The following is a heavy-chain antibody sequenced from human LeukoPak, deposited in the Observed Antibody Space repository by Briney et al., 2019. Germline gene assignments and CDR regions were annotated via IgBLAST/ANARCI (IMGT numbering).Heavy chain of an antibody. CDR3: ARSSDIVVVLAASPYYFDY. CDR1: GFTFDDYG. J-gene: IGHJ4*02. V-gene: IGHV3-20*04. Sequence: GGSLRLSCAASGFTFDDYGMSWVRQAPGKGLEWVSGINWNGGSTGYADSVKGRFTISRDNAKNSLYLQMNSLRAEDTALHYCARSSDIVVVLAASPYYFDYWGQGPLVTVSS. CDR2: INWNGGST. D-gene: IGHD2-15*01.